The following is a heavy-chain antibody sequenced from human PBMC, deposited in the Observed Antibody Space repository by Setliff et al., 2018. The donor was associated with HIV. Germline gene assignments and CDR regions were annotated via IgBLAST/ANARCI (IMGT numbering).Heavy chain of an antibody. CDR1: GDSISRYY. D-gene: IGHD3-9*01. V-gene: IGHV4-59*01. Sequence: ETLSLTCSVSGDSISRYYWSWIRQSPGRGLEWIGYVYHSGTTNFNPSLKSRVSMSVDTSRSQLSLNLRSVTPADTAVYFCARAIVKTGYHTKTRVFDYWGQGTLVTVSS. J-gene: IGHJ4*02. CDR3: ARAIVKTGYHTKTRVFDY. CDR2: VYHSGTT.